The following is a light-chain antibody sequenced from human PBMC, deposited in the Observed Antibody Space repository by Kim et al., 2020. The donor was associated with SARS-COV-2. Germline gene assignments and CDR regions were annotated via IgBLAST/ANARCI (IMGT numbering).Light chain of an antibody. J-gene: IGKJ1*01. CDR2: WAS. V-gene: IGKV4-1*01. CDR3: QQYYSTPWT. CDR1: QSVLHSANDKNN. Sequence: DIVMTQSPDSLAVSLGERVTIKCKSSQSVLHSANDKNNLAWYQQRPGQFAKLLIYWASTRQSGVPDRFRGSGSGTDFTLTISSLQAEDVAVYYCQQYYSTPWTFGQGTKVDIK.